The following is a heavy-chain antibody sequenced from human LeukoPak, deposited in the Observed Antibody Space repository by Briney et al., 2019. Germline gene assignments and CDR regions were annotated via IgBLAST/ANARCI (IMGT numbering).Heavy chain of an antibody. CDR2: LSNDGKNK. V-gene: IGHV3-30*04. CDR3: AREGHSDLLTGYSPVEYYYYYMDV. D-gene: IGHD3-9*01. CDR1: GFTLTNYA. Sequence: GGSLRLSCAVSGFTLTNYAVHWVHQAPGKGLEWLAVLSNDGKNKYLADSVKGRFSVSRDTSKDTLYLQMDSLGAEDTAVYYCAREGHSDLLTGYSPVEYYYYYMDVWGKGTTVTVSS. J-gene: IGHJ6*03.